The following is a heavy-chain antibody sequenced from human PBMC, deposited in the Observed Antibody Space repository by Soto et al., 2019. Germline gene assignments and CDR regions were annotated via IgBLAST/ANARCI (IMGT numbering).Heavy chain of an antibody. CDR3: ARDLASTTIPNY. CDR2: IKQDGSEI. V-gene: IGHV3-7*04. D-gene: IGHD4-17*01. CDR1: GFTFSSYA. Sequence: PGGSLRLSCAASGFTFSSYAMSWVRQAPGKGLEWVANIKQDGSEIHYVDSVKGRFTISRDNAKNSLYLQMNSLRAEDTAVYYCARDLASTTIPNYWGQGTLVTVSS. J-gene: IGHJ4*02.